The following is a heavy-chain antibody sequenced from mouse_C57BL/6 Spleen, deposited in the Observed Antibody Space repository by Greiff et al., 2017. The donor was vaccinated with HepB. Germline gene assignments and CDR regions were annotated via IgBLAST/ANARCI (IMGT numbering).Heavy chain of an antibody. CDR1: GYTFTGYW. D-gene: IGHD1-1*01. CDR2: ILPGSGST. Sequence: QVQLQQSGAELMKPGASVKLSCKATGYTFTGYWIEWVKQRPGHGLEWIGEILPGSGSTNYNEKFKGKATFTADTSSNTAYMQLSSLTTEDSAIYYCARTLPIYYGSSYVADYWGQGTTLTVSS. J-gene: IGHJ2*01. V-gene: IGHV1-9*01. CDR3: ARTLPIYYGSSYVADY.